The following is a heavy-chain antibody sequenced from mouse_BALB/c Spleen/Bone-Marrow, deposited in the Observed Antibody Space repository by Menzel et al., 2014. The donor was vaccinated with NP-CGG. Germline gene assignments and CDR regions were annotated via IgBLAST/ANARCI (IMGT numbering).Heavy chain of an antibody. CDR3: TRFLYYHGSREGDYAMDY. V-gene: IGHV1-5*01. D-gene: IGHD1-1*01. CDR1: GYSFTSYW. J-gene: IGHJ4*01. Sequence: EVQLQQSGTVLARPGASVKMSCKASGYSFTSYWMHWVKQRPGQGLEWIGAIYPGNSDTSYNQKFKGKAKLTAVTSASTAYMELSSLTNEDSAVYYCTRFLYYHGSREGDYAMDYWGQGTSVAVSS. CDR2: IYPGNSDT.